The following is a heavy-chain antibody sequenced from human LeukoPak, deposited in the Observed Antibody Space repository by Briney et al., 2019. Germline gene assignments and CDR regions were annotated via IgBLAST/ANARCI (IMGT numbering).Heavy chain of an antibody. CDR1: GFTFSSCA. D-gene: IGHD5-12*01. V-gene: IGHV3-30*04. CDR3: ASEGTSGYDDFDY. Sequence: PGGSLRLSCAASGFTFSSCAMHWVRQAPGKGLEWVAVISYDGSNKYYADSVKGRFTISRDNSKNTLYLQMNSLRAEDTAVYYCASEGTSGYDDFDYWGQGTLVTVSS. CDR2: ISYDGSNK. J-gene: IGHJ4*02.